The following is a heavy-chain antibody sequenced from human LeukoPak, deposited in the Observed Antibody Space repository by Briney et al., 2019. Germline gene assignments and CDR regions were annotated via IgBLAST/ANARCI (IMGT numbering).Heavy chain of an antibody. CDR3: ARVVVVVPAALYYYYYYYMDV. Sequence: SETLSLTCAVYGGSFSGYYWSWIRQPPGKGLEWIGEINHSGSTNYNPSLKSRVTISVDTSKKQFSLKLSSVTAADTAVYYCARVVVVVPAALYYYYYYYMDVWGKGTTVTVSS. CDR2: INHSGST. J-gene: IGHJ6*03. V-gene: IGHV4-34*01. D-gene: IGHD2-2*01. CDR1: GGSFSGYY.